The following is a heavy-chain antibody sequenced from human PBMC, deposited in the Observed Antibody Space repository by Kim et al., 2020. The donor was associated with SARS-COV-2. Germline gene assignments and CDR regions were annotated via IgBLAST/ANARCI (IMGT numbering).Heavy chain of an antibody. CDR3: ARAPQSTFYFDY. J-gene: IGHJ4*02. D-gene: IGHD1-1*01. Sequence: GGSLRLSCAASGFTFSSYEMNWVRQAPGKGLEWVSYISSSGSTIYYADSVKGRFTISRDNAKNSLYLQMNSLRAEDTAVYYCARAPQSTFYFDYWGQGTLVTVSS. V-gene: IGHV3-48*03. CDR1: GFTFSSYE. CDR2: ISSSGSTI.